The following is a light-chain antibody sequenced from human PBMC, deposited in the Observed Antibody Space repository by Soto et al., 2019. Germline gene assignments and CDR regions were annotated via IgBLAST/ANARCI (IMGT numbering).Light chain of an antibody. Sequence: EIVLTQSPGTLSLSPGERATLSCRASRSVSGNYLAWYQQKPGQSPRLLIYGSSDRATGIPDRFSGSGSETDFTLTISRVEPEDFAVYYCQQYGSSPPYTFGQGTRLEI. J-gene: IGKJ2*01. V-gene: IGKV3-20*01. CDR1: RSVSGNY. CDR3: QQYGSSPPYT. CDR2: GSS.